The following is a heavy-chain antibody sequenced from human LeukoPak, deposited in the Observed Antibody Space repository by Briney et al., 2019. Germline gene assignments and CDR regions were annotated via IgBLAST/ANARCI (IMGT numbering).Heavy chain of an antibody. CDR2: INHSGST. Sequence: SETLSLTCAVYGGSFSGYYWIWIRQPPGKGLEWIGEINHSGSTNYNPSLKSRVTISVDTSKNQFSLKLSSVTAADTAVYYCARVYSSGWYYDDYWGQGTLVTVSS. D-gene: IGHD6-19*01. CDR1: GGSFSGYY. CDR3: ARVYSSGWYYDDY. V-gene: IGHV4-34*01. J-gene: IGHJ4*02.